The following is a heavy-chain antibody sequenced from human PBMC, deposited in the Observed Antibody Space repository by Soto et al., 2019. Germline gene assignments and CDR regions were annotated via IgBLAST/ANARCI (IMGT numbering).Heavy chain of an antibody. CDR3: ARGAQYYYYGMDV. V-gene: IGHV4-30-2*01. CDR1: GGSISSGGYS. CDR2: IYHSGST. Sequence: SETLSLTCAVSGGSISSGGYSWSWIRQPPGKGLEWIGYIYHSGSTYYNPSLKSRVTISVDRSKNQFSLKLSSVTAADTAVYYCARGAQYYYYGMDVWGQGTTVTVSS. J-gene: IGHJ6*02. D-gene: IGHD1-26*01.